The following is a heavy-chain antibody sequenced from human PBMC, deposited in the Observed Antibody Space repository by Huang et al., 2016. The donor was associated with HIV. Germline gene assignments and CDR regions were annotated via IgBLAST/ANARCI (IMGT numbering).Heavy chain of an antibody. J-gene: IGHJ3*02. V-gene: IGHV5-51*01. CDR2: IDPGDSDS. CDR3: ARPRRTEYGDPWDAFDI. CDR1: GYSFNNYW. D-gene: IGHD4-17*01. Sequence: ELQLVQSGAEVKKPGESLTIACKGSGYSFNNYWVAWVRQMPGKGLEWIAMIDPGDSDSSYSPSFQGQVSISADKSINTGYLHWGSLKASDTATYYCARPRRTEYGDPWDAFDIWGQGTMVTVSS.